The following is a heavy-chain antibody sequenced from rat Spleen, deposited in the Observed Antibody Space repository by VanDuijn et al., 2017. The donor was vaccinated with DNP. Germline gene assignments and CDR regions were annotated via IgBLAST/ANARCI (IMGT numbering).Heavy chain of an antibody. CDR2: ISSDDRSI. CDR3: ARYGGYWYFDF. CDR1: GFTFSNYY. D-gene: IGHD1-11*01. V-gene: IGHV5-25*01. J-gene: IGHJ1*01. Sequence: EVQLVESGGGLVQPGRSMKLSCAASGFTFSNYYMAWVRQAPTKGLEWVASISSDDRSIYYRDSVKGRFTISRDNAENTVYLQMNSLRSEDTATYYCARYGGYWYFDFWGPGTMVTVSS.